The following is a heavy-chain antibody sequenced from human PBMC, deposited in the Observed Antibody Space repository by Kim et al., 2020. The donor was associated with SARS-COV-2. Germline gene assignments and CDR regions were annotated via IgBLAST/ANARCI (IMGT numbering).Heavy chain of an antibody. CDR3: AKDRRGYFVSGYYGMDV. CDR1: GFTFSSYA. J-gene: IGHJ6*02. CDR2: ISGSGGST. V-gene: IGHV3-23*01. Sequence: GGSLRLSCAASGFTFSSYAMSWVRQAPGKGLEWVSAISGSGGSTYYADSVKGRFTISRDNSKNTLYLQMNSLRAEDTAVYYCAKDRRGYFVSGYYGMDVWGQGTTVTVSS. D-gene: IGHD3-9*01.